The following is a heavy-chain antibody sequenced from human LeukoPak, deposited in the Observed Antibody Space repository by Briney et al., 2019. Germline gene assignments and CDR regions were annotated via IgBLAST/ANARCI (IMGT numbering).Heavy chain of an antibody. D-gene: IGHD6-19*01. V-gene: IGHV3-48*03. CDR3: ARGRYSSGWLFDY. CDR1: GFTFSSYE. CDR2: ISSSGSTI. J-gene: IGHJ4*02. Sequence: GGSLRLSCAASGFTFSSYEMNWVRQAPGKGLEWVSYISSSGSTIYYADSLKGRFTISRDNAKNSLYLQMNSLRAEDTAVYYCARGRYSSGWLFDYWGQGTLVTVSS.